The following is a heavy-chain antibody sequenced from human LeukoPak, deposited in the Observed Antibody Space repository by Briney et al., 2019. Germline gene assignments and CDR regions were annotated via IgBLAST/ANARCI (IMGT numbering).Heavy chain of an antibody. J-gene: IGHJ4*02. CDR2: IYTSGST. V-gene: IGHV4-61*02. CDR1: GASISSGSYY. Sequence: PSQTLSLTCTVSGASISSGSYYWSWIRQPAGRGLEWIGRIYTSGSTTYNPSLKSRVTISVDTSKNQFSLKLSSVTAADTAVYYCARESPVVDTCWGQGTLVTVSS. CDR3: ARESPVVDTC. D-gene: IGHD2-2*01.